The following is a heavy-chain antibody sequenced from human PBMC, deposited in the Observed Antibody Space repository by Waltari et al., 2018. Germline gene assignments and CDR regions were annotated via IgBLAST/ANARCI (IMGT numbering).Heavy chain of an antibody. J-gene: IGHJ6*03. Sequence: QVQLQQWGAGLLKPSETLSLTCAVYGGSFSGYYWSWIRQPPGKGLEWIGEINHSGSTNYNPSLKSRVTISVDTSKNQFSLKLSSVTAADTAVYYCARSVPFYDYIWGRGGIYYYYYMDVWGKGTTVTVSS. CDR3: ARSVPFYDYIWGRGGIYYYYYMDV. V-gene: IGHV4-34*01. CDR2: INHSGST. CDR1: GGSFSGYY. D-gene: IGHD3-16*01.